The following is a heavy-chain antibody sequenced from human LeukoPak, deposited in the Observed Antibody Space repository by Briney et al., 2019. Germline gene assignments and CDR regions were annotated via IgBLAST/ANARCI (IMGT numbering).Heavy chain of an antibody. J-gene: IGHJ4*02. CDR3: ARGRTYYDFWSGYYTFDY. Sequence: SETLSLTCTVSGGSISSYYWVWIRQPPGKGLEWIGSVYYSGSPYYNPSLKSRVTISVDTSKNQFSLKLSSVTAADTAVYYCARGRTYYDFWSGYYTFDYWGQGTLVTVSS. CDR2: VYYSGSP. V-gene: IGHV4-39*01. D-gene: IGHD3-3*01. CDR1: GGSISSYY.